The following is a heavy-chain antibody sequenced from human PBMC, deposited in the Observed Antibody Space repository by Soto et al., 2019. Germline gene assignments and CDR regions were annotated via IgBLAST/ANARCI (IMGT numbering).Heavy chain of an antibody. J-gene: IGHJ4*02. CDR2: IWYDGSNK. CDR3: ARQNATDSIGYYHFDY. D-gene: IGHD3-22*01. V-gene: IGHV3-33*01. CDR1: GFTFSSYG. Sequence: QVQLVESGGVVVQPGRSLRLSCAASGFTFSSYGMHWVRQAPGKGLEWVAVIWYDGSNKYYADAVKGRFTISRDNSKNTLYLQMNSLRAEDTAVYYCARQNATDSIGYYHFDYWGQGTLVTVSS.